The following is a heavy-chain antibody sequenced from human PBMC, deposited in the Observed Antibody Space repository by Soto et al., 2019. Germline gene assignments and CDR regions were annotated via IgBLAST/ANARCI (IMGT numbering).Heavy chain of an antibody. J-gene: IGHJ4*02. CDR1: GGSFSTNE. D-gene: IGHD6-19*01. V-gene: IGHV1-69*01. Sequence: QVHLEQSGAEVKKAGTSVKVSCKAFGGSFSTNEIDWVRQAPGQGLEWMGRIFPNVGTADYAQKFEGRLTIIADDSTATVLMDLSRLTSADTAVYFCARARYSSRWGTFDSWGQGTQVAVSS. CDR2: IFPNVGTA. CDR3: ARARYSSRWGTFDS.